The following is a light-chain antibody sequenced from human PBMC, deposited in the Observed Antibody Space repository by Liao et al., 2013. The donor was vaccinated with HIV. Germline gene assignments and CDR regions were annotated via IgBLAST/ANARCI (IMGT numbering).Light chain of an antibody. V-gene: IGLV3-21*04. CDR3: QVWDYGSDHPV. CDR2: YDS. J-gene: IGLJ3*02. CDR1: NLGEKS. Sequence: YDLTQPPSVSVSPGQTATITCSGDNLGEKSVCWYQQKPGQAPVLVIYYDSDRPSGIPERFSGSNSGTTATLTISRVEAGDEADYYCQVWDYGSDHPVFGGGTKLTVL.